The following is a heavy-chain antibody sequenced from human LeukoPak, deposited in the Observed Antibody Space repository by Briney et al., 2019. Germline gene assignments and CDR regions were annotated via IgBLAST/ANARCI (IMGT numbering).Heavy chain of an antibody. J-gene: IGHJ3*02. CDR3: ARDVSEHAFDI. V-gene: IGHV3-7*03. D-gene: IGHD5/OR15-5a*01. CDR2: IKQDGSEK. Sequence: PGGSLRLSCAASGFTFSSYWMSWVRQAPGKGLEWVANIKQDGSEKYYVDSVKGRFTISRDNAKNTLYLQMNSLRAEDTAVYYCARDVSEHAFDIWGQGTMVTVSS. CDR1: GFTFSSYW.